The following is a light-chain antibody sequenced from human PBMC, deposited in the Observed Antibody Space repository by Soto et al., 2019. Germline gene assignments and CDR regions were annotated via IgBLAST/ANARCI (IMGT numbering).Light chain of an antibody. V-gene: IGKV1-39*01. CDR2: SAS. J-gene: IGKJ2*01. Sequence: DIQMNQSPSSLSESVGGRVTITCRASQAISTYLNWFQHKPGKAPQLLIYSASSLQSGVPSRFSGNGSGTHFTLTVNSLQPEDCATYYCQQSYSTPYTFGQGTKLEI. CDR3: QQSYSTPYT. CDR1: QAISTY.